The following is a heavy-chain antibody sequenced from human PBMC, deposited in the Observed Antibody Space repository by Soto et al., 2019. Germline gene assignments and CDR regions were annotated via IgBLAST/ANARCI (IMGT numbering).Heavy chain of an antibody. CDR1: GFTFSSYG. V-gene: IGHV3-33*01. Sequence: QVQLVESGGGVVQPGRSLRLSCAASGFTFSSYGMHWVRQAPGKGLEWVAVIWYDGSNKYYADSVKGRFTISRDNSKNTLYLQMNILRDEDTAVYYCASESGSYRHLDYWGQGSQVAVS. CDR3: ASESGSYRHLDY. J-gene: IGHJ4*02. CDR2: IWYDGSNK. D-gene: IGHD1-26*01.